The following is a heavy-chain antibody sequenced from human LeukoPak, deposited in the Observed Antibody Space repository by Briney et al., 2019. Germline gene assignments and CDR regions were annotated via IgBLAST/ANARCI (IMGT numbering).Heavy chain of an antibody. V-gene: IGHV4-31*11. CDR1: GGSFSSYY. D-gene: IGHD3-10*01. CDR2: IYYSGST. CDR3: ARGVFGPLGY. Sequence: SETLSLTCAVYGGSFSSYYWSWIRQHPGKGLEWIGYIYYSGSTYYNPSLKSRVTISVDTSKNQFSLKLSSVTAADTAVYYCARGVFGPLGYWGQGTLVTVSS. J-gene: IGHJ4*02.